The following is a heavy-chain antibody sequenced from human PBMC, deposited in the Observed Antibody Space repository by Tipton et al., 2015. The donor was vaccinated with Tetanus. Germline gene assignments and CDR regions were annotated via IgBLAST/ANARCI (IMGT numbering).Heavy chain of an antibody. Sequence: SPRLSCAASGFTFSGYWMSWVRQAPGKGLEWVANIKQDGSETYHVDSVKGRFTISRDNAKNSLYLQMNSLKAEDSAVYYCTRVRYSSGWYPSDYWGQGTLVTVSS. V-gene: IGHV3-7*01. D-gene: IGHD6-19*01. CDR1: GFTFSGYW. CDR2: IKQDGSET. J-gene: IGHJ4*02. CDR3: TRVRYSSGWYPSDY.